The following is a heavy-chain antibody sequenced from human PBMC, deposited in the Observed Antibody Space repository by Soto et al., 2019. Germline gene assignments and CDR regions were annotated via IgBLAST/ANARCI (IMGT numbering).Heavy chain of an antibody. CDR2: ISYDGIRK. Sequence: QVQLVESGGGVVQPGGSLTLSCVASGFSFSSYSFHWIRQAPGKGLEWVALISYDGIRKNYEDSVKGRFTISRDSSNNTVYLQMNSLRSDDTAVYYCARSIAVAGLDYWGQGTLVTVSS. V-gene: IGHV3-30-3*01. D-gene: IGHD6-19*01. J-gene: IGHJ4*02. CDR3: ARSIAVAGLDY. CDR1: GFSFSSYS.